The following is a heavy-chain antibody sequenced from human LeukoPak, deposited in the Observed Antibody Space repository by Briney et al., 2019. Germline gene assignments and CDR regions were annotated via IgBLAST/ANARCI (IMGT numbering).Heavy chain of an antibody. V-gene: IGHV3-30*02. CDR1: GFTFSNYG. Sequence: TGGSLRLSCAASGFTFSNYGMHWVRQAPGKGLEWGAFMRYDGGNKYYADSVKGRFTIFRDNFKNMIYLQMNSLRAEDTAVYYCAKDGARVGATTYYYMDVWGKGTTVTVSS. D-gene: IGHD1-26*01. J-gene: IGHJ6*03. CDR3: AKDGARVGATTYYYMDV. CDR2: MRYDGGNK.